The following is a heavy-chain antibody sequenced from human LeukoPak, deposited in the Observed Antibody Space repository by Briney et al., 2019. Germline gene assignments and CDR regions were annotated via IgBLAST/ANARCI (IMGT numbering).Heavy chain of an antibody. CDR3: ARDHPRKYSGSYHFDY. CDR2: TYYSGST. Sequence: SETLSLTCTVSGGSISSGDYYWSWIRQPPGKGLEWIGYTYYSGSTYYNPSLKSRVTISVDTSKNQFSLKLSSVTAADTAVYYCARDHPRKYSGSYHFDYWGQGTLVTVSS. J-gene: IGHJ4*02. CDR1: GGSISSGDYY. D-gene: IGHD1-26*01. V-gene: IGHV4-30-4*01.